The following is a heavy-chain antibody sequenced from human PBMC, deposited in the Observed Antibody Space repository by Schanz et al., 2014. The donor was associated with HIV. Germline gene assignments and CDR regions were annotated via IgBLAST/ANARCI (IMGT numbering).Heavy chain of an antibody. D-gene: IGHD6-6*01. CDR3: AREGTAARQFYYYGMDV. V-gene: IGHV1-2*02. J-gene: IGHJ6*02. CDR2: INPNSGDT. Sequence: QVQLGKTGGEEKKKGSSVKVSCKASGGGFSISSLLFYLPSPLPWLEWMGWINPNSGDTDYAQKFQGRVTMTRDTSISTAYMELSRLRSDDTAVYYCAREGTAARQFYYYGMDVWGQGTTVTVSS. CDR1: GGGFSISS.